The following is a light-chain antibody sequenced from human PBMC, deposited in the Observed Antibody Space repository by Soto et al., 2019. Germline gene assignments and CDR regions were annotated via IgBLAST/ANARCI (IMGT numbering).Light chain of an antibody. CDR3: QQYYNWPRT. V-gene: IGKV3-15*01. J-gene: IGKJ2*01. Sequence: EMVMTQSPATLSVSPGDGATLSCRASQSVGSNLAWFQQKPGKAPRLLIYGASTRATGIPARFSGSGSGTEFTRTISSLQSEDFAVYYCQQYYNWPRTFGQGTKLEIK. CDR1: QSVGSN. CDR2: GAS.